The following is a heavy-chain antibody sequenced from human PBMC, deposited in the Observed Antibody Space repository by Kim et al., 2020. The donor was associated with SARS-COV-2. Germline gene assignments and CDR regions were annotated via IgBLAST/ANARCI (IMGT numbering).Heavy chain of an antibody. CDR2: VYYSGST. D-gene: IGHD3-10*01. J-gene: IGHJ4*02. CDR1: GGSISNYY. CDR3: ARDYYGSGRLDY. V-gene: IGHV4-59*01. Sequence: SETLSLTCTVTGGSISNYYWSWIRQSPGKGLEWIGYVYYSGSTSYKPSLKSRVTISVDTTKNQFSLNLRSVTAADTAVYFCARDYYGSGRLDYWGLGTLVTVSS.